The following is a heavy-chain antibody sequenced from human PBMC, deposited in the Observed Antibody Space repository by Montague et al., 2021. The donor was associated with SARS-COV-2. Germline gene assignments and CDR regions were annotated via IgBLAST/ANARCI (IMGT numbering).Heavy chain of an antibody. V-gene: IGHV4-59*01. D-gene: IGHD3-10*01. J-gene: IGHJ4*02. Sequence: SETLSLTCTVSGGSITNLFWNWIRQPPGKGLEWLGYIHSSGSTNYNPSLKSRVTISVDTSKSQFSLKLGSVTAADTAVYYCATTPGRFGEFHFDYWGQGTLVTVSS. CDR1: GGSITNLF. CDR2: IHSSGST. CDR3: ATTPGRFGEFHFDY.